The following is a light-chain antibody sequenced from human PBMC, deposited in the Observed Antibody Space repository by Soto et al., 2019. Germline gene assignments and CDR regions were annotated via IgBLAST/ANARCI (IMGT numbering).Light chain of an antibody. V-gene: IGKV3-15*01. CDR3: QQYNNWPRAT. CDR1: QSISSN. CDR2: RTS. Sequence: EIVMTQSPATLSVSPGERATLSCRASQSISSNLAWYQQKPGQAPRLLMFRTSSRATGFPARFSGSGSGTEFNLIISSLQSEDFGVYYCQQYNNWPRATFGGGTKVDIK. J-gene: IGKJ4*01.